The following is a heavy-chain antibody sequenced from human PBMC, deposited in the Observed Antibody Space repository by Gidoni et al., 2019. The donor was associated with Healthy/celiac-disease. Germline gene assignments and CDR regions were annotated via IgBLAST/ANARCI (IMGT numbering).Heavy chain of an antibody. CDR1: GFPFSSSS. Sequence: EVQLVESGGGLVKPGGSLRLSCAASGFPFSSSSMNWVRQAPGKGLEWVSSISRSSSYIYYADSVKGRFTISRDNAKNSLYLQMNSLRAEDTAVYYCARVYYDSSGYYLVDYYYYYMDVWGKGTTVTVSS. CDR3: ARVYYDSSGYYLVDYYYYYMDV. V-gene: IGHV3-21*01. J-gene: IGHJ6*03. D-gene: IGHD3-22*01. CDR2: ISRSSSYI.